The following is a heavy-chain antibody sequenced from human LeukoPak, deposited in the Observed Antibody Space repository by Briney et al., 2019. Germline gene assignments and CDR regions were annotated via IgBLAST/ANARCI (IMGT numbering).Heavy chain of an antibody. D-gene: IGHD3-22*01. CDR1: GFTFTKYT. CDR3: AKAGSSGYYYETDY. Sequence: GGSLRLSCAASGFTFTKYTMNWVRQAPGKGLEWVSAISGSGGSTYYADSVKGRFTISRDNSKNTLYLQMNSLRAEDTAVYYCAKAGSSGYYYETDYWGQGTLVTVSS. J-gene: IGHJ4*02. V-gene: IGHV3-23*01. CDR2: ISGSGGST.